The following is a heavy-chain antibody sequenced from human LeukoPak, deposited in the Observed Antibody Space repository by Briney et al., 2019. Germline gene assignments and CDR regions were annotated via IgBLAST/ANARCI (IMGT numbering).Heavy chain of an antibody. CDR1: GGSISSYY. V-gene: IGHV4-59*08. CDR2: IYYSGST. Sequence: PSETLSLTCTVSGGSISSYYWSWIRHPPGKGLEWIGCIYYSGSTNYNPSLKSRVTISVDTSKNQFSLKLSSVTAADTAVYYCARTSLSSGWYGRWFDPWGQGTLVTVSS. CDR3: ARTSLSSGWYGRWFDP. J-gene: IGHJ5*02. D-gene: IGHD6-19*01.